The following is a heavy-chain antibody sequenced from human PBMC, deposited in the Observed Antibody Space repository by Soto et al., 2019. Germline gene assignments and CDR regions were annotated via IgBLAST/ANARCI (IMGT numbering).Heavy chain of an antibody. CDR3: ERHDGEYRGYYYMEV. CDR1: GGSISSSSYY. D-gene: IGHD3-10*01. J-gene: IGHJ6*03. V-gene: IGHV4-39*01. Sequence: ASETLSLTCTVSGGSISSSSYYWGWIRQPPGKGLEWIGSIYYSGSTYYNPSLKSRVTISVDTSKNQFSLKLSSVTAADTAVYYCERHDGEYRGYYYMEVWGKGTTVTVSS. CDR2: IYYSGST.